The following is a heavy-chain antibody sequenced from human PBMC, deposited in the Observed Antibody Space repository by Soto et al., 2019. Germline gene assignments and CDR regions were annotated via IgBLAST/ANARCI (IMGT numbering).Heavy chain of an antibody. Sequence: GGSLRLSCAASGFTFSSYWMSWVRQAPGKGLEWVANIKQDGSEKYYVDSVKGRFTISRDNAKNSLYLQMNSLRAEDTAVYYCAREGNYYDSSGTLYGMDVWGQGTTVTVSS. CDR3: AREGNYYDSSGTLYGMDV. J-gene: IGHJ6*02. CDR2: IKQDGSEK. D-gene: IGHD3-22*01. CDR1: GFTFSSYW. V-gene: IGHV3-7*05.